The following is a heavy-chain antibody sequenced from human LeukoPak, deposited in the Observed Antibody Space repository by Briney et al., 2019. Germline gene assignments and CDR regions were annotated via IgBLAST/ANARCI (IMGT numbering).Heavy chain of an antibody. Sequence: SETLSLTCTVSGGSISSCYWSWIRQPPGKGLEWIGYIYYSGSTNYNPSLKSRVTISVDTSKNQFSLKLSSVTAADTAVYYCARDLVVAATDWFDPWGQGTLVTVSS. J-gene: IGHJ5*02. CDR2: IYYSGST. CDR1: GGSISSCY. V-gene: IGHV4-59*12. D-gene: IGHD2-15*01. CDR3: ARDLVVAATDWFDP.